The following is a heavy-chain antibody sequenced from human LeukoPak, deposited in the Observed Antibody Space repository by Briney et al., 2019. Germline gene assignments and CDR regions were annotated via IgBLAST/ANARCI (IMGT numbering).Heavy chain of an antibody. CDR1: GGTFSSYA. D-gene: IGHD4-23*01. Sequence: ASVKVSCKASGGTFSSYAISWVRQAPGQGLEWMGGIIPIFGTANYAQKFQGRVTMTRDTSTSTVYMELSSLRSEDTAVYYCAREVHGGNSRNFDYWGQGTLVTVSS. V-gene: IGHV1-69*05. CDR2: IIPIFGTA. CDR3: AREVHGGNSRNFDY. J-gene: IGHJ4*02.